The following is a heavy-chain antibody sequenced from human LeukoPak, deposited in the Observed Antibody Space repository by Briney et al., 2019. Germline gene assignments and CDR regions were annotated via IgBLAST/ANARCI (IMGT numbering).Heavy chain of an antibody. V-gene: IGHV1-18*01. CDR3: ARVRYGYGDYYYYYYMDV. J-gene: IGHJ6*03. Sequence: ASVKVSCKASGYTFTSYGISWVRQAPGQGLEWMGWISAYNGNTNYAQKLQGRVTMTTDTSTSTAYMELRSLRSDDTAVYYCARVRYGYGDYYYYYYMDVWGKGTTVTVSS. D-gene: IGHD4-17*01. CDR1: GYTFTSYG. CDR2: ISAYNGNT.